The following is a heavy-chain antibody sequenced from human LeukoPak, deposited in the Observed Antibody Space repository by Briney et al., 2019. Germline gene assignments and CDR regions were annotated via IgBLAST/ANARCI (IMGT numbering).Heavy chain of an antibody. CDR2: ISGSGDST. CDR1: GFSFSSYA. Sequence: PGGSLRLSCAASGFSFSSYAMSWVRQAPGKGLEWVSVISGSGDSTYYADSVKGRFTISRDNSKNTLYLQMNSLRAEDTAVYYCAREGGHYGVAGYSDYFDYWGQGTLVTVSS. V-gene: IGHV3-23*01. J-gene: IGHJ4*02. CDR3: AREGGHYGVAGYSDYFDY. D-gene: IGHD6-19*01.